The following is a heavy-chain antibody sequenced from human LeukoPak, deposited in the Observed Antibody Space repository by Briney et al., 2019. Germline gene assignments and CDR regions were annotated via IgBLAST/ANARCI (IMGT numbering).Heavy chain of an antibody. CDR2: INPNSGGT. D-gene: IGHD3-16*01. V-gene: IGHV1-2*06. Sequence: ASVKVSCKASGYTFTDSYMHWVRQAPGQGLEWMGRINPNSGGTNYAQKFQGRVTMTRDTSISTVYLELSRLKSDDTAVYYCARWGPLRLPGGYWGQGTLVTVSS. CDR3: ARWGPLRLPGGY. J-gene: IGHJ4*02. CDR1: GYTFTDSY.